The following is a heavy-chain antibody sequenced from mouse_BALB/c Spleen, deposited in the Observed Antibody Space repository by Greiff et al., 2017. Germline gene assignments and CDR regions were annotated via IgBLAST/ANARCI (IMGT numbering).Heavy chain of an antibody. J-gene: IGHJ3*01. D-gene: IGHD1-2*01. CDR1: GFTFTDYY. V-gene: IGHV7-3*02. CDR3: ARDGTTATFAY. Sequence: EVMLVESGGGLVQPGGSLRLSCATSGFTFTDYYMSWVRQPPGKALEWLGFIRNKANGYTTEYSASVKGRFTISRDNSQSILYLQMNTLRAEDSATYYCARDGTTATFAYWGQGTLVTVSA. CDR2: IRNKANGYTT.